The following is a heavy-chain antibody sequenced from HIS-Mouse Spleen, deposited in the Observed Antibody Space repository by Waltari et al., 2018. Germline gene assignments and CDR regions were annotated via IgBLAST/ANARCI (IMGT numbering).Heavy chain of an antibody. J-gene: IGHJ4*02. V-gene: IGHV4-59*08. D-gene: IGHD5-18*01. CDR3: ASGVDTAMVLDY. Sequence: QVQLQESGPGLVKPSETLSLTCPVSGGSISSYYWRWIRQPPGKGLEWIGYIYYSGSTNYNPSLKSRVTISVDTSKNQFSLKLSSVTAADTAVYYCASGVDTAMVLDYWGQGTLVTVSS. CDR2: IYYSGST. CDR1: GGSISSYY.